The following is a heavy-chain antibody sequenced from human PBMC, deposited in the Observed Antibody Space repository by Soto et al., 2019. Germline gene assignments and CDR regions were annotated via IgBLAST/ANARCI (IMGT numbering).Heavy chain of an antibody. Sequence: GASVKVSCKAFGYTFTGYFVHWVRQAPGQGLEWLGWINPNSGATKYAQKFQGRVTLTRDTSINTAYMEMSMPRSDDTAVYYCARGGGTILAPLPWGQGTLVTVSS. D-gene: IGHD3-3*01. CDR1: GYTFTGYF. CDR2: INPNSGAT. V-gene: IGHV1-2*02. J-gene: IGHJ5*02. CDR3: ARGGGTILAPLP.